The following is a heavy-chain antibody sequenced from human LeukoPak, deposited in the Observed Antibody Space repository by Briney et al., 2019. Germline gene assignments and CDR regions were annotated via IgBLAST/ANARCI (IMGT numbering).Heavy chain of an antibody. D-gene: IGHD2-15*01. J-gene: IGHJ4*02. Sequence: GGSLGLSCAACGFAFSTYTMNWARQAPGKGLEWVASINSGGTTTHYAFSVKGRFTISRDNAQNVLYLQMNGLRGDDAAVYYCLRGGSRDFWGQGTLVTVSS. CDR1: GFAFSTYT. CDR3: LRGGSRDF. V-gene: IGHV3-21*06. CDR2: INSGGTTT.